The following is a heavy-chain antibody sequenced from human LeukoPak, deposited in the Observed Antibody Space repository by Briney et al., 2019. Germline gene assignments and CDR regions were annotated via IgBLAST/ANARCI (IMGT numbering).Heavy chain of an antibody. Sequence: GCLRLSCAASGFTFRNFAMSWVRQAPGKGLEWVAAISGSGESPYYADSVKGRFSISRDNSRDILFLHMSSLRVEDTATYYCATESGDFFDFWGQGTLVTVSS. CDR2: ISGSGESP. J-gene: IGHJ4*02. V-gene: IGHV3-23*01. D-gene: IGHD3-3*01. CDR3: ATESGDFFDF. CDR1: GFTFRNFA.